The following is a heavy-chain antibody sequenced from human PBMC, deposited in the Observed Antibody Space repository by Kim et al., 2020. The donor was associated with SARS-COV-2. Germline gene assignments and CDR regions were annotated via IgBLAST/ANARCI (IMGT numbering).Heavy chain of an antibody. D-gene: IGHD3-22*01. CDR3: ATVVFYYDAGYFKN. Sequence: YADSLKARPIISRDHSKNTLYLQMNSLRAEDTAVYYCATVVFYYDAGYFKNWGQGTLVIVSS. J-gene: IGHJ1*01. V-gene: IGHV3-66*01.